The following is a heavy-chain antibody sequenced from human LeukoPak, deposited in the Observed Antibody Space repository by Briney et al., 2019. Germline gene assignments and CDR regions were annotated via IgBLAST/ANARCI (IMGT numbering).Heavy chain of an antibody. V-gene: IGHV4-34*01. CDR3: AREPYDDYRYWYFDL. Sequence: PSETLSLTCAVYGGSFSGYYWSWIRQPPGKGLEWIGEINHSGSTNYNPSLKSRVTISVDTSKNQFSLKLSSVTAADTAVYYCAREPYDDYRYWYFDLWGRGTLVTVSS. J-gene: IGHJ2*01. CDR2: INHSGST. CDR1: GGSFSGYY. D-gene: IGHD4-17*01.